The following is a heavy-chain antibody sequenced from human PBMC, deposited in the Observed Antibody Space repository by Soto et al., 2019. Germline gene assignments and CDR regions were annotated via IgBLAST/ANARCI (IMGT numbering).Heavy chain of an antibody. CDR3: ASLVVVVPVANV. CDR2: INSSGST. CDR1: GGSFGSSAYY. Sequence: PSETLSLTCTVSGGSFGSSAYYWGWIRRAPGKGLEWIGSINSSGSTFSNPSLKSRVTLSVDTSKNQFSLNLTSVTAADTAVYFGASLVVVVPVANVWGQGTLVTVSS. J-gene: IGHJ4*02. D-gene: IGHD2-2*01. V-gene: IGHV4-39*01.